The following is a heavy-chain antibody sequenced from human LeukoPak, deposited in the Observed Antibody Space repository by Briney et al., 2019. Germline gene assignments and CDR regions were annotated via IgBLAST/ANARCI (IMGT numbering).Heavy chain of an antibody. CDR1: GYTFTGYY. V-gene: IGHV1-2*02. J-gene: IGHJ4*02. Sequence: ASVKVSCKASGYTFTGYYMHWVRQPPGQGIEWMGWINPNSGGTNYEQKFQGRVTMTRDTSISTAYMELSRLRSDDTAVYYCARGYCSSTSCYDYFDYWGQGTLVTVSS. CDR3: ARGYCSSTSCYDYFDY. CDR2: INPNSGGT. D-gene: IGHD2-2*01.